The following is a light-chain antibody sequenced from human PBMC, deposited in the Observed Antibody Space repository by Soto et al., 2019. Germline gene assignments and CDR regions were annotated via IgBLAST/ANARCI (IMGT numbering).Light chain of an antibody. CDR3: AAWDDSLNGVL. CDR2: SNN. Sequence: QSVLTQPPSASGTPGQRGTVSCSGSTSNIGSNPVNWYQHLPGTAPKLVVYSNNQRPSGVPDRFSGSKSGTSASLAIRGLQSEDEADYYCAAWDDSLNGVLFGGGTKLTVL. J-gene: IGLJ2*01. CDR1: TSNIGSNP. V-gene: IGLV1-44*01.